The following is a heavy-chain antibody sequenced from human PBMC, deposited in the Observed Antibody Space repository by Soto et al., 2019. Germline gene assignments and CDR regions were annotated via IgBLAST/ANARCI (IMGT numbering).Heavy chain of an antibody. D-gene: IGHD6-6*01. CDR1: SGSLSGYY. V-gene: IGHV4-34*01. CDR3: ARAPKVSGSAQTRPDF. J-gene: IGHJ4*02. Sequence: SETLSLTCSLYSGSLSGYYWSWIRQPPGKGLEWIGEISPSGTTNYSPSLKSRVSISVDTSKNQFSLNLTSLTAADTAVYYCARAPKVSGSAQTRPDFWGQGSPVTAPQ. CDR2: ISPSGTT.